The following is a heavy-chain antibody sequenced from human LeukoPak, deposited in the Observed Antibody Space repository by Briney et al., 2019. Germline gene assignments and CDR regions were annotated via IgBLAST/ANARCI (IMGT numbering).Heavy chain of an antibody. CDR1: GGSFSGYY. Sequence: PSETLSLTCAVYGGSFSGYYWSWIRQPPGKGLEWIGEINHSGSTNYNPSLKSRVTISVDTSKNQFSLKLGSVTAADTAVYYCARSEPHFDYWGQGTLVTVSS. J-gene: IGHJ4*02. D-gene: IGHD1-14*01. V-gene: IGHV4-34*01. CDR3: ARSEPHFDY. CDR2: INHSGST.